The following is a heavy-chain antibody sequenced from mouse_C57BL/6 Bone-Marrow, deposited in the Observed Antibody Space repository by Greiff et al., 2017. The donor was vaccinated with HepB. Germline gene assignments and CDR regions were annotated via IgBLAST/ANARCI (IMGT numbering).Heavy chain of an antibody. D-gene: IGHD1-1*01. CDR3: ARDLSLITTGRRLSFDY. J-gene: IGHJ2*01. CDR2: IDPETGGT. Sequence: QVQLQQSGAELVRPGASVTLSCKASGYTFTDYEMHWVKQTPVHGLEWIGAIDPETGGTAYNQKFKGKAILTADKSSSTAYMELRSLTSEDSAVYYCARDLSLITTGRRLSFDYWGQGTTLTVSS. CDR1: GYTFTDYE. V-gene: IGHV1-15*01.